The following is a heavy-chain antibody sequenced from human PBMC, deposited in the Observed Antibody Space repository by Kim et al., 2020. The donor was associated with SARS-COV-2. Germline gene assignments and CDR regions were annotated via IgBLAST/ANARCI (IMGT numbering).Heavy chain of an antibody. CDR2: IDQDASEK. D-gene: IGHD3-22*01. CDR3: LRLYDNSGSYSD. V-gene: IGHV3-7*01. CDR1: GFIFSNYW. Sequence: GGSLRLSCAASGFIFSNYWLSWVRQAPGKGLEWVASIDQDASEKRYADSMEGRFTISRDNAKNSLYLQVNSLRVEDTAVYYCLRLYDNSGSYSDWGRGTL. J-gene: IGHJ4*02.